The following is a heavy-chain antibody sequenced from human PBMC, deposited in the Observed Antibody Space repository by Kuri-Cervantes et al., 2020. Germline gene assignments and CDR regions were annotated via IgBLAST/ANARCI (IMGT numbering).Heavy chain of an antibody. V-gene: IGHV1-18*01. CDR2: ISAYNGNT. CDR1: GYTFTSYG. CDR3: ARNANVDIVATFYYYYYGMDV. J-gene: IGHJ6*02. D-gene: IGHD5-12*01. Sequence: ASVKVSCKASGYTFTSYGISWVRQAPGQGLEWMGWISAYNGNTNYAQKLQGRVTMTTDTSTSTAYMELRSLRSDDTAVYYCARNANVDIVATFYYYYYGMDVWGQGTTVTVSS.